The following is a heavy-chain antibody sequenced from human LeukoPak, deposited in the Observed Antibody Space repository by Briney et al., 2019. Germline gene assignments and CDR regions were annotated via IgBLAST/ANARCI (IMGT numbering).Heavy chain of an antibody. J-gene: IGHJ6*02. CDR3: AREGNREVAATENYYYYYGMDV. V-gene: IGHV3-48*02. CDR2: ISSSSSTI. D-gene: IGHD2-15*01. CDR1: GFTFSSYS. Sequence: GGSLRLSCAASGFTFSSYSMNWVRQAPGKGLEWVSYISSSSSTIYYADSVKGRLTISRDNAKNSLYLQMNSLRDEDTAVYYCAREGNREVAATENYYYYYGMDVWGQGTTVTVSS.